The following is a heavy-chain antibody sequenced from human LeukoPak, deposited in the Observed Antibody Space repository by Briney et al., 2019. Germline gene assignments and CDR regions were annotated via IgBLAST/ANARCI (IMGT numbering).Heavy chain of an antibody. CDR1: GFTFSSYA. CDR3: ARDPPGFGY. CDR2: IKQDGSEK. D-gene: IGHD3-10*01. Sequence: GGSLRLSCAASGFTFSSYAMSWVRQAPGKGLEWVANIKQDGSEKYYVDSVKGRFTISRDNAKNSLYLQMNSLRAEDTAVYYCARDPPGFGYWGQGTLVTVSS. J-gene: IGHJ4*02. V-gene: IGHV3-7*01.